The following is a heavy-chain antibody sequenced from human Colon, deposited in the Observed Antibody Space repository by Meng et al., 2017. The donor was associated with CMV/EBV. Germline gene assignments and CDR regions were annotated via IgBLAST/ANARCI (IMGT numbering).Heavy chain of an antibody. Sequence: GESLKISCVPSGFNFNAYAMSWVRQAPGKGLEWVSTISGYGGSTYYADSVKGRFTISRDSSLFLQMNSLGADDTAVYFCTTDRVGAMFYTNPFDYWGQGTLVTVSS. CDR3: TTDRVGAMFYTNPFDY. CDR2: ISGYGGST. D-gene: IGHD1-26*01. CDR1: GFNFNAYA. V-gene: IGHV3-23*01. J-gene: IGHJ4*02.